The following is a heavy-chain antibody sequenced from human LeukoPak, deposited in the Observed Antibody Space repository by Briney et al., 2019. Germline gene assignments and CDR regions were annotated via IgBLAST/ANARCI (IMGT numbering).Heavy chain of an antibody. CDR1: GGSFSGYY. V-gene: IGHV4-34*01. CDR2: INHSGST. D-gene: IGHD3-22*01. J-gene: IGHJ5*02. CDR3: ARGDSSGYYFRGAGFDP. Sequence: SETLSLTCAVYGGSFSGYYWSWIRQPPGKGLEWIGEINHSGSTNYNPSPKSRVTISVDTSKNQFSLKLSSVTAADTAVYYCARGDSSGYYFRGAGFDPWGQGTLVTVSS.